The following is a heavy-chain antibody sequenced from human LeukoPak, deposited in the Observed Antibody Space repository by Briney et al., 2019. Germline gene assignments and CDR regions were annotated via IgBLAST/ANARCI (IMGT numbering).Heavy chain of an antibody. CDR1: GGSISGYY. J-gene: IGHJ5*02. V-gene: IGHV4-4*07. CDR3: ARGSPSTAAVPAS. CDR2: VYSSGST. Sequence: PSETLSLTCTVSGGSISGYYWSWIPQPAGKGLEWIGRVYSSGSTNYNPSFESRVTMSVDTSKNQISLRLSSVTAADTAVYYCARGSPSTAAVPASWGQGTLVTVSS. D-gene: IGHD6-13*01.